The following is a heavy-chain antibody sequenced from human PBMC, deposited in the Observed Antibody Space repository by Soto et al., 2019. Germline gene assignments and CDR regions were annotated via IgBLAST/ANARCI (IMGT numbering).Heavy chain of an antibody. CDR2: INPFDGSR. Sequence: ASVKVSCKASGYIFTSYYINWVRQAPGQGLEWMGWINPFDGSRMFAQSFQGRVTMTRDTSTSTVYMEVSSLRSEYTAVYYCSTVDPGETYPFDHRGQGTLVTVSS. D-gene: IGHD3-10*01. V-gene: IGHV1-46*03. CDR1: GYIFTSYY. CDR3: STVDPGETYPFDH. J-gene: IGHJ4*02.